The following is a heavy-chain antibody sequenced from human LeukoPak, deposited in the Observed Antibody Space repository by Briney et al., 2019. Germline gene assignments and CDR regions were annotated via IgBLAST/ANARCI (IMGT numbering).Heavy chain of an antibody. CDR2: ISSSSSYI. J-gene: IGHJ4*02. Sequence: AGGSLRLSCAASGFTFSSYSMNWVRQAPGKGLEWVSSISSSSSYIYYADLVKGRFTISRDNAKNSLYLQMNSLRAEDTAVYYCARSHSSSEYYFDYWGQGTLVTVSS. CDR1: GFTFSSYS. CDR3: ARSHSSSEYYFDY. D-gene: IGHD6-13*01. V-gene: IGHV3-21*01.